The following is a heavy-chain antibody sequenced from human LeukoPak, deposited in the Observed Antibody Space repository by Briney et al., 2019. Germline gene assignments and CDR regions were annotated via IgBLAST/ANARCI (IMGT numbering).Heavy chain of an antibody. J-gene: IGHJ3*02. CDR1: GGTFSSYA. CDR3: ARAYYYDSSGYYPDAFDI. D-gene: IGHD3-22*01. Sequence: SVTVSCTASGGTFSSYAISWVRQAPGQGLEWMGGIIPIFGTANYAQKFQGRVTITADESTSTAYMELSSLRSEDTAVYYCARAYYYDSSGYYPDAFDIWGQGTLVTVSS. V-gene: IGHV1-69*13. CDR2: IIPIFGTA.